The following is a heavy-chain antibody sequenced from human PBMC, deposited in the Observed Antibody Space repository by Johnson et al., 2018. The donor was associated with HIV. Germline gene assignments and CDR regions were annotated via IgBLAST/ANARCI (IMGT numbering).Heavy chain of an antibody. CDR2: ISGSAIST. V-gene: IGHV3-23*04. J-gene: IGHJ3*02. Sequence: MQLVESGGELVQPGGSLRLSCAASGFTFSNAWMNWVRQAPGKGLEWVSAISGSAISTYYADSVKGRFTISRDNSKNTLYIQMNSLRAEDTAVYYCARVQWLILDAFDIWGQGTMVTVSA. CDR3: ARVQWLILDAFDI. D-gene: IGHD6-19*01. CDR1: GFTFSNAW.